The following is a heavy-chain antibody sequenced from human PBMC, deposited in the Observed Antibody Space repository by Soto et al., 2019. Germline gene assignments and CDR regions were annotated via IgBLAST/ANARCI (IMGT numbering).Heavy chain of an antibody. CDR3: ASRPAGNTYHAVYDF. D-gene: IGHD6-6*01. V-gene: IGHV3-7*03. CDR1: GLTFSGHW. CDR2: ISPDGSDK. Sequence: VRLVESGGTLVQPGGYLRIYCAASGLTFSGHWMTWVRQTPGKGPEWVANISPDGSDKSYVDSVKGRFTISRDNDKNSLSLQLDSLRAEDTAVYHCASRPAGNTYHAVYDFWGQGTLVTVSS. J-gene: IGHJ4*02.